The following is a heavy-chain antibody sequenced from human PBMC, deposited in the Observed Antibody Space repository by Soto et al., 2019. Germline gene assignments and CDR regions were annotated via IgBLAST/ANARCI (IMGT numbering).Heavy chain of an antibody. J-gene: IGHJ6*02. Sequence: QVQLVPSGAEVKKPGASVKVSCKASGYTFTSYYMHWVRQAPGQGLERMGIINPSDCSTSYAQKFQGTVTMTRDTATSTVYMVLSSLRSEDTAVYYCASPSADAAEWDYYYCMDVWGQGTTVTVSS. CDR3: ASPSADAAEWDYYYCMDV. V-gene: IGHV1-46*03. CDR1: GYTFTSYY. CDR2: INPSDCST. D-gene: IGHD6-25*01.